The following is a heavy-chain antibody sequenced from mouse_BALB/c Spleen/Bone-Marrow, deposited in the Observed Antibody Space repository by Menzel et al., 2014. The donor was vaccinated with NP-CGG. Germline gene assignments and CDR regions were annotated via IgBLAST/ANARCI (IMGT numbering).Heavy chain of an antibody. Sequence: QVQLQQPGPELVKPGASVKMSCKASGYTFTSYFIHWVKQRPGQGLEWIGWIYPGDGSTKYNEKFKVKTTLTADKSSSTAYMFLSSLTSEDSAIYFCAYDRYEECFDVWGAGTTVTVSS. V-gene: IGHV1S56*01. D-gene: IGHD2-14*01. CDR3: AYDRYEECFDV. CDR2: IYPGDGST. CDR1: GYTFTSYF. J-gene: IGHJ1*01.